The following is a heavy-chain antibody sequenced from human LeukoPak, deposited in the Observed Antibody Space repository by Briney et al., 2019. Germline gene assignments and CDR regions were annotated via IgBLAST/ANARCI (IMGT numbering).Heavy chain of an antibody. V-gene: IGHV1-8*02. CDR2: INPNSGNT. D-gene: IGHD2-2*01. J-gene: IGHJ4*02. CDR1: GYTFTGYY. CDR3: ARGFVVVPAAMRY. Sequence: ASVKVSCKASGYTFTGYYMHWVRQAPGQGLEWMGWINPNSGNTGYAQKFQGRVTMTRNTSISTAYMELSSLRSEDTAVYYCARGFVVVPAAMRYWGQGTLVTVSS.